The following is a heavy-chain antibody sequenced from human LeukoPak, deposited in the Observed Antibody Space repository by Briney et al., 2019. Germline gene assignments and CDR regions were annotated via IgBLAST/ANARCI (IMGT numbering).Heavy chain of an antibody. CDR3: ARDHCSGGSCWFDP. D-gene: IGHD2-15*01. J-gene: IGHJ5*02. CDR2: IYYSGST. Sequence: SETLSLTCTVSGGSISSSSYYWGWIRQPPGKGLAWIGSIYYSGSTYYNPSLKSRVTISVDTSKNQFSLKFSSVTAADTAVYYCARDHCSGGSCWFDPWGQGTLVTVSS. V-gene: IGHV4-39*07. CDR1: GGSISSSSYY.